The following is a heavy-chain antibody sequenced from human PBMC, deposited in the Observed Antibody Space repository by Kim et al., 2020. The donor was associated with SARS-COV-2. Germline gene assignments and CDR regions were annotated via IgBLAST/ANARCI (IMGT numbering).Heavy chain of an antibody. J-gene: IGHJ5*02. CDR1: GGSISSYY. D-gene: IGHD6-19*01. CDR3: AGHEQWLAGDWFDP. Sequence: SETLSLTCTVSGGSISSYYWSWIRQPPGKGLEWIGYIYYSWSTNYNPSLKSRVTISVDTSKNPFFLKLSSVTAADTAVYYCAGHEQWLAGDWFDPWGQGTLVTVSS. V-gene: IGHV4-59*08. CDR2: IYYSWST.